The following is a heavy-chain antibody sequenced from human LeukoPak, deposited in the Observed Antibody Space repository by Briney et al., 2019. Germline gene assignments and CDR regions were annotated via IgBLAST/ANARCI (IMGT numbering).Heavy chain of an antibody. CDR2: NDYSGST. J-gene: IGHJ6*03. Sequence: SETLSLTCIVSGGPISTHYWSWSRQPPGKGLEWIGYNDYSGSTNYNPSLKSRVTISVDTSKNQFSLKLNSVTAADTAMYYCARGATFRGTYYMDVWGKGTTVTVSS. CDR3: ARGATFRGTYYMDV. D-gene: IGHD3-10*01. CDR1: GGPISTHY. V-gene: IGHV4-59*11.